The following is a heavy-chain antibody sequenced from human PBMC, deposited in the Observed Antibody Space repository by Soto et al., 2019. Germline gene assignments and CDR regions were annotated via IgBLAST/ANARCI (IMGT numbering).Heavy chain of an antibody. D-gene: IGHD6-19*01. CDR2: IRSFDYRT. CDR1: GFAFSQYG. J-gene: IGHJ4*02. CDR3: AKDVESGWYEAFDY. V-gene: IGHV3-23*01. Sequence: SLRLSCTASGFAFSQYGMSWVRQAPGKGLEWVSSIRSFDYRTNYADSVKGRFTISRDNSKSTLSLQMNSLRAEDTAVYYCAKDVESGWYEAFDYWGPGTLVTVSP.